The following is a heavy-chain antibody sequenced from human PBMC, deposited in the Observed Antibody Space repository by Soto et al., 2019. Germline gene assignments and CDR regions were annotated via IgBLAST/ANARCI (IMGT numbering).Heavy chain of an antibody. J-gene: IGHJ5*02. CDR1: GYTFTSYG. CDR2: ISDYNGNT. Sequence: ASVKVSCKASGYTFTSYGITWVRQAPGQGLEWMGWISDYNGNTNYAQKLQGRVTLTTDTSTSTAYMELRSLRSDDTAVYYCARDLPGVYSSSSGFDPWGQGTLVTVSS. D-gene: IGHD6-6*01. CDR3: ARDLPGVYSSSSGFDP. V-gene: IGHV1-18*04.